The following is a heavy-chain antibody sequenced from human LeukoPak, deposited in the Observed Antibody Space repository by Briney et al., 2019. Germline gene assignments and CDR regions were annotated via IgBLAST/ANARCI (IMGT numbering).Heavy chain of an antibody. J-gene: IGHJ4*02. CDR2: IGSSGTTI. CDR1: GFSFSNYD. V-gene: IGHV3-48*03. CDR3: ATGGTY. D-gene: IGHD1-1*01. Sequence: GGSLRLSCAASGFSFSNYDMSWVRQAPGKGLEWLSYIGSSGTTIYYADSVKGRFTISRDNAKNSLSLQMNSLRAEDTAVYYCATGGTYWGQGTLVTVSS.